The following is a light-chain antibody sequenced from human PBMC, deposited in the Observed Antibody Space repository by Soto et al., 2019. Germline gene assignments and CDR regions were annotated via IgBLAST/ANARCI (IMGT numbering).Light chain of an antibody. J-gene: IGKJ4*01. V-gene: IGKV3-11*01. CDR3: QQRSNS. CDR1: QSIRSN. Sequence: EIVTAQSPDALSVSPGEGATRSCRVSQSIRSNLAWYQQRPGQAPRLLIYDASTRATGIPPRFSGSGSGTDFTLTISSLEPEDFAVYYCQQRSNSFGGGTKVDI. CDR2: DAS.